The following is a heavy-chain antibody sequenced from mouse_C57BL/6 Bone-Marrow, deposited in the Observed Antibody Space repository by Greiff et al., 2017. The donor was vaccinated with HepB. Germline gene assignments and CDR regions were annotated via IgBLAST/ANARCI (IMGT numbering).Heavy chain of an antibody. CDR1: GFTFSSYA. Sequence: EVKLMESGEGLVKPGGSLKLSCAASGFTFSSYAMSWVRQTPEKRLEWVAYISSGGDYIYYADTVKGRFTISRDNARNTLYLQMSSLKSEDTAMYYCTRESSPYSSFDYWGQGTTLTVSS. CDR2: ISSGGDYI. CDR3: TRESSPYSSFDY. J-gene: IGHJ2*01. V-gene: IGHV5-9-1*02. D-gene: IGHD2-5*01.